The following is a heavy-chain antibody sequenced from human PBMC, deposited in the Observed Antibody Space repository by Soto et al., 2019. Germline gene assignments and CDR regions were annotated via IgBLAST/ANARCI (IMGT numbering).Heavy chain of an antibody. CDR3: ARDRRYYDSSGYPMGDNWFDP. V-gene: IGHV1-69*13. CDR2: IIPIFGTA. J-gene: IGHJ5*02. D-gene: IGHD3-22*01. CDR1: GGTFSSYA. Sequence: SVKVSFKASGGTFSSYAISWLRQAPGQGLEWMGGIIPIFGTANYAQKFQGRVTITADESTSTAYMELSSLRSEDTAVYYCARDRRYYDSSGYPMGDNWFDPWGQGTLVTVSS.